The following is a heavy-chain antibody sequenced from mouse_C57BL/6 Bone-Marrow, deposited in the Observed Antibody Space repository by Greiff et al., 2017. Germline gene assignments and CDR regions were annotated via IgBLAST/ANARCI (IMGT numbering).Heavy chain of an antibody. J-gene: IGHJ2*01. Sequence: QVQLQQPGAELVMPGASVKLSCKASGYTFTSYWMHWVKQRPGQGLEWIGEIDPSDSYTNYNQKFKGKYTLTVDKSSSTAYMQLSSLTSEDSAVYYCARSVRRYFDYWGQGTTLTVSS. CDR1: GYTFTSYW. V-gene: IGHV1-69*01. CDR2: IDPSDSYT. CDR3: ARSVRRYFDY.